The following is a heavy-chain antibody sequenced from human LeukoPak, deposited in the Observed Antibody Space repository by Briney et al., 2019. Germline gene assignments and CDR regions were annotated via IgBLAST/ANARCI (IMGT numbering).Heavy chain of an antibody. CDR3: AKVGTTGIDNWFDH. D-gene: IGHD1-1*01. V-gene: IGHV4-38-2*01. CDR1: GYSINSVYY. J-gene: IGHJ5*02. CDR2: VYHSGNT. Sequence: PSETLSLTCAVSGYSINSVYYWGWIRPPPGKGLEWIGYVYHSGNTYYNPSLRSRVTMSVDTSRNQFSLNLSSVTAADTAVYYCAKVGTTGIDNWFDHWGQGTLVTVSS.